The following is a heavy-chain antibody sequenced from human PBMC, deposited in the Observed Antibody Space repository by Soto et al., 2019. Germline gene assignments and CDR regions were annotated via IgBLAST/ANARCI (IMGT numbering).Heavy chain of an antibody. CDR2: FRSGGGT. J-gene: IGHJ6*02. D-gene: IGHD3-10*01. CDR1: GDSISSYT. V-gene: IGHV4-59*08. CDR3: VRQGIGVLHGLVDV. Sequence: SETLSLTCTVSGDSISSYTLAWIRQPPGKGLEWIGYFRSGGGTSYNPSHKSRVAISADTAMKQFSLRLSSVTAVDTAVYYCVRQGIGVLHGLVDVWGQGTTVTVS.